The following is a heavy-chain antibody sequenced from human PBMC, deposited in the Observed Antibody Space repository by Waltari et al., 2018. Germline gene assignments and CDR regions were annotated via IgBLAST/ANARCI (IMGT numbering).Heavy chain of an antibody. CDR1: GFTFMRYA. Sequence: QAQLVESGGAVVHPGRSLRLSCATSGFTFMRYALHWVRQAPGKGLEWVAVISYDGSNKYYADSVKGRFTISRDNSKNTLYLQMNSLRVEDTAVYYCARDTYDYINWGQGTLVTVSS. J-gene: IGHJ4*02. V-gene: IGHV3-30-3*01. CDR3: ARDTYDYIN. D-gene: IGHD3-16*01. CDR2: ISYDGSNK.